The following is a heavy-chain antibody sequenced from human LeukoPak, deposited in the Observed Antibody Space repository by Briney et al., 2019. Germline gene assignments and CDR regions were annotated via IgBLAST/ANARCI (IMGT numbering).Heavy chain of an antibody. J-gene: IGHJ4*02. Sequence: GGSLRLSCAASGFTFRNYPMSWVRQGPGKGLEWVSGISGSGSRSYYADSVKGRFTISRDKSKNTLYLQMNSLRAEDTAVYYCAKDQTVGATSFDYWGQGTLVTVSS. CDR1: GFTFRNYP. V-gene: IGHV3-23*01. CDR2: ISGSGSRS. CDR3: AKDQTVGATSFDY. D-gene: IGHD1-26*01.